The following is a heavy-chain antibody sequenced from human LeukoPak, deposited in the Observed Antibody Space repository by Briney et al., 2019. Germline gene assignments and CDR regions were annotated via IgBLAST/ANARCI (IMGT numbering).Heavy chain of an antibody. Sequence: GGSLRLSCAASGFTFSSYAMSWVRQAPGKGLEWVSSISSSSSTIYYADSVKGRFTISRDNAKNSLYLQMNSLRAEDTAVYYCARLNFPACEWGQGTLVTVSS. CDR2: ISSSSSTI. J-gene: IGHJ4*02. D-gene: IGHD1-7*01. V-gene: IGHV3-48*01. CDR1: GFTFSSYA. CDR3: ARLNFPACE.